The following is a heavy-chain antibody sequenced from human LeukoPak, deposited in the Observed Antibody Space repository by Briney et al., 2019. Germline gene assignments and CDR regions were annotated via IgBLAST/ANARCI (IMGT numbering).Heavy chain of an antibody. CDR2: VYHTGST. CDR3: ARGPYDFWSGREYYFDY. V-gene: IGHV4-38-2*02. CDR1: GYSISSGNY. J-gene: IGHJ4*02. D-gene: IGHD3-3*01. Sequence: SETLSLTCSVSGYSISSGNYWGWIRQPPGKGLEWIGSVYHTGSTDYNPSLKSRVTISVDTSKNQFSLKLSSVTAADTAMYYCARGPYDFWSGREYYFDYWGQGTLVTVSS.